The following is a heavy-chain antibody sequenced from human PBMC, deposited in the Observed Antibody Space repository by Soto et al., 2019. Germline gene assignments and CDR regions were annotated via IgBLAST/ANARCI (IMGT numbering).Heavy chain of an antibody. V-gene: IGHV4-59*01. CDR1: GGSISSYY. CDR3: VRNNGRENYYDSSGYWYYFDY. Sequence: SETLSLTCTVSGGSISSYYWSWIRQPPGKGLEWIGYIYYSGSTNYNPSLKSRVTISVDTSKNQFSLKLSSVTAADTAVYYCVRNNGRENYYDSSGYWYYFDYWGQGTLVTVSS. CDR2: IYYSGST. D-gene: IGHD3-22*01. J-gene: IGHJ4*02.